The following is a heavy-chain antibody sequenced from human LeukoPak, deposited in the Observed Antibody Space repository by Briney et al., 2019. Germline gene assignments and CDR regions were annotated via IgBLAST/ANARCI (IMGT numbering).Heavy chain of an antibody. CDR2: MSYDGSNK. V-gene: IGHV3-30*04. J-gene: IGHJ4*02. D-gene: IGHD1-26*01. CDR1: GFTFSTYA. Sequence: PGGSLRLSCAASGFTFSTYAMHWVRQAPGKGLEWVAVMSYDGSNKYYADSVKGRFTISRDNSRNTLYLQMNSLRAEDTAVYYCARSRRRELLRTYFDYWGQGTLVTVSS. CDR3: ARSRRRELLRTYFDY.